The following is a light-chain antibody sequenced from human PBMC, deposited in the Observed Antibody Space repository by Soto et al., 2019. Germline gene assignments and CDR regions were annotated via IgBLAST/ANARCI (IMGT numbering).Light chain of an antibody. Sequence: QSVLTQPASVSGSPGQSITISCTGTSGDIGSYNRVSWYQQHPGKAPKLLVYEVVRGLSDRFSGSKSGTTAFLTISGLQAEDEADYYCSSHTSSTYWVFGTGTKLTVL. CDR2: EVV. J-gene: IGLJ3*02. CDR1: SGDIGSYNR. V-gene: IGLV2-14*01. CDR3: SSHTSSTYWV.